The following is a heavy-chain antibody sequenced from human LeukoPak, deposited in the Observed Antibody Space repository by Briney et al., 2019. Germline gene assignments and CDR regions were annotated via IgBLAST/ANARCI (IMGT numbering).Heavy chain of an antibody. CDR2: INPSGGST. D-gene: IGHD3-3*01. V-gene: IGHV1-46*01. Sequence: ASVKVSCKASGYTFTSYYMHWVRQAPGQGLEWMGIINPSGGSTSYAQKFQGRVTMTRDTSTSTVYTELSSLRSEDTAVYYCARGGTKTDFWSGPSAWFDPWGQGTLVTVSS. J-gene: IGHJ5*02. CDR1: GYTFTSYY. CDR3: ARGGTKTDFWSGPSAWFDP.